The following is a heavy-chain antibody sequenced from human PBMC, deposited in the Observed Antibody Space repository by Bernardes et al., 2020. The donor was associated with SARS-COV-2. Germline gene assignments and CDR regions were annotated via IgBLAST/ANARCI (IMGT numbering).Heavy chain of an antibody. D-gene: IGHD2-15*01. CDR2: INPRNGGA. CDR3: AKLPVNLFCGVGSCGYFAP. CDR1: GYTFTAYY. Sequence: ASMKVSCKASGYTFTAYYLHWVLQAPGQGLEWMGWINPRNGGANYAQKFQGRVTMTRDTSINTAYLELTRLTSDDTAIYYCAKLPVNLFCGVGSCGYFAPWGQGTLVTVSS. V-gene: IGHV1-2*02. J-gene: IGHJ5*02.